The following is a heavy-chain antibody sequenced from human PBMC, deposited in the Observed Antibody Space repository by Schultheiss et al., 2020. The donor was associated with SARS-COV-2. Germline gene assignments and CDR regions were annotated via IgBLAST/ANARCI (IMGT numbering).Heavy chain of an antibody. J-gene: IGHJ6*02. CDR2: INHSGST. CDR3: ARDRGYSYGYEYYYYGMDV. Sequence: SQTLSLTCTVSGGSISSSSYYWGWIRQPPGKGLEWIGEINHSGSTNYNPSLKSRVTISVDTSKNQFSLKLSSVTAADTAVYYCARDRGYSYGYEYYYYGMDVWGQGTTVTVSS. V-gene: IGHV4-39*07. CDR1: GGSISSSSYY. D-gene: IGHD5-18*01.